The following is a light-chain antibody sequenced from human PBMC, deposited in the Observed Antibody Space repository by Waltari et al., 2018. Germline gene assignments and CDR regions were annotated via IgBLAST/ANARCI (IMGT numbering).Light chain of an antibody. CDR3: QQYNNWPPLT. CDR2: GAS. Sequence: EIAMTKSPATLSVSPGYRATLSCRANHSLSSNLAWYQQKPGQAPRLLIYGASTRATGIPARFSGSGSGTEFTLTISSLQSEDFAVYYCQQYNNWPPLTFGGGTKVEIK. V-gene: IGKV3-15*01. CDR1: HSLSSN. J-gene: IGKJ4*01.